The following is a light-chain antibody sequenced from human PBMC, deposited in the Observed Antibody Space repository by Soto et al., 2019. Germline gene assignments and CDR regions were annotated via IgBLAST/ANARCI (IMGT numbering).Light chain of an antibody. CDR1: QSISSTF. CDR3: HQYSDHMYT. J-gene: IGKJ2*01. V-gene: IGKV3-20*01. CDR2: DVS. Sequence: EIVLTQSPGTLSLSPGERATLSCRASQSISSTFLAWYQQKPGQAPRLLIFDVSTRATGIPARFSGSGSATEFTLTISSLQSEDFAIYYCHQYSDHMYTFGQGTKVDIK.